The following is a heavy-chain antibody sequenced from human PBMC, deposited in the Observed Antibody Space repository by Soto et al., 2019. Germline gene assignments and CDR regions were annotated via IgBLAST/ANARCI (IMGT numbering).Heavy chain of an antibody. D-gene: IGHD5-18*01. J-gene: IGHJ6*02. V-gene: IGHV1-69*01. CDR1: GGIFTNNA. CDR2: VIPLFDTA. CDR3: ATGGHNDGYNFYHGMDV. Sequence: QVQVVQSVAEVKKPGSSVKVSCKVSGGIFTNNAISWVRQAPGQGLEWLGGVIPLFDTAYYVQIFRGRLRISADGATTTACMELSGLTSADTAVYFCATGGHNDGYNFYHGMDVWCQETTVTVS.